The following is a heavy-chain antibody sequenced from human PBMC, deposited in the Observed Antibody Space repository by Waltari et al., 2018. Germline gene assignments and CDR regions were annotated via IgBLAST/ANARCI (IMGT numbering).Heavy chain of an antibody. V-gene: IGHV4-59*01. CDR3: VKKRAFLDAFEL. CDR1: GHSISTSY. J-gene: IGHJ3*01. Sequence: QVQLQVSGPGLAKPSETLSLTCTVSGHSISTSYWSWIRQSPGKGLEWIGYVFYTGTTNYNPSLKSRATILIDTSKNEFSLNLKSVTAADTAIYYCVKKRAFLDAFELWGQGTVVTVSS. CDR2: VFYTGTT.